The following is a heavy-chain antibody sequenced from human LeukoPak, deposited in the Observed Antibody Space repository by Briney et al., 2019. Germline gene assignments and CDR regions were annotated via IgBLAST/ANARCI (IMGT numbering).Heavy chain of an antibody. CDR2: INHSGST. J-gene: IGHJ3*02. V-gene: IGHV4-34*01. D-gene: IGHD5-24*01. CDR1: GGSFSGYY. CDR3: ARARGRWLQLTKRYEAFDI. Sequence: SETLSLTCAVYGGSFSGYYWSWIRQPPGKGLEWIGEINHSGSTNYNPSLKSRVTISVDTSKNQFSLKLSSVTAADTAVYYCARARGRWLQLTKRYEAFDIWGQGTMVTVSS.